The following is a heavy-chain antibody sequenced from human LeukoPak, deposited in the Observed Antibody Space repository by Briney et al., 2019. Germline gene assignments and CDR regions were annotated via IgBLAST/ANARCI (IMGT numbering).Heavy chain of an antibody. CDR1: GGSISSSSYY. CDR2: IYYSGST. CDR3: ARDLGDYYGSGMVEELGNWFDP. J-gene: IGHJ5*02. D-gene: IGHD3-10*01. V-gene: IGHV4-39*07. Sequence: PSETLSLTCTVSGGSISSSSYYWGWIRQPPGKGLEWIGSIYYSGSTYYNPSLKSRVTISVDTSKNQFSLKLSSVTAADTAVYYCARDLGDYYGSGMVEELGNWFDPWGQGTLVTVSS.